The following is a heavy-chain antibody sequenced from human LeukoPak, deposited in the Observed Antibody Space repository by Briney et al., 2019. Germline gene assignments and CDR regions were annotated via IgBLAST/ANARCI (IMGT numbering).Heavy chain of an antibody. CDR2: ISGSGGST. Sequence: GGSLRLSCAASGFTFSSYAMSWVRQAPGKGLEWVSAISGSGGSTYYADSVKGRFTISRDNSKNTLYLQMNGLRAEDTAVYYCAKAEMEYSGYDIHGLIDYWGQGTLVTVSS. J-gene: IGHJ4*02. CDR1: GFTFSSYA. V-gene: IGHV3-23*01. CDR3: AKAEMEYSGYDIHGLIDY. D-gene: IGHD5-12*01.